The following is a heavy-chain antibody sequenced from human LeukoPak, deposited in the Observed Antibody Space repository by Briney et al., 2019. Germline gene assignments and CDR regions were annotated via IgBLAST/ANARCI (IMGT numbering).Heavy chain of an antibody. Sequence: GGSLRLPCVGSGFTSIAYALTWARQAPGKGLEWVSGISGGGVTTYYADSVKGRFTISRDNSKNTLYLQMNSLRADDTAIYYCARNQQLGGHSYYYYGMDVWGQGTTVTVSS. V-gene: IGHV3-23*01. CDR2: ISGGGVTT. CDR3: ARNQQLGGHSYYYYGMDV. D-gene: IGHD3-16*01. CDR1: GFTSIAYA. J-gene: IGHJ6*02.